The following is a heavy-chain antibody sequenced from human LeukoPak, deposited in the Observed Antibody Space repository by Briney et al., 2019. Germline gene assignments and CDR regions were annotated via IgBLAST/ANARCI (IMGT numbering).Heavy chain of an antibody. Sequence: ASVKVSCKASGYTFTGYYMHWVRQAPGQGLEWMGWINPNSGGTNYAQKFQGRVTMTRDTSISTAYMELSSLRSEDTAVYYCAKEGLGSGSSWSAWFDPWGQGTLVTVSS. D-gene: IGHD3-10*01. CDR3: AKEGLGSGSSWSAWFDP. J-gene: IGHJ5*02. CDR1: GYTFTGYY. V-gene: IGHV1-2*02. CDR2: INPNSGGT.